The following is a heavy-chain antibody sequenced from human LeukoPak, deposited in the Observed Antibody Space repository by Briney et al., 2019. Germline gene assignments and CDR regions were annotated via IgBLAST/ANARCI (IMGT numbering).Heavy chain of an antibody. D-gene: IGHD2-2*01. J-gene: IGHJ6*02. Sequence: PGRSLRLSCAASGFTFDGYAMHWVRQAPGKGLEWVSGISWNSGSIGYADSVKGRFTISRDNAKNSLYLQMNSLRAEDTAVYYCARDPDCSSTSCYDDYYYYGMDVWGQGTTVTVSS. CDR3: ARDPDCSSTSCYDDYYYYGMDV. V-gene: IGHV3-9*01. CDR1: GFTFDGYA. CDR2: ISWNSGSI.